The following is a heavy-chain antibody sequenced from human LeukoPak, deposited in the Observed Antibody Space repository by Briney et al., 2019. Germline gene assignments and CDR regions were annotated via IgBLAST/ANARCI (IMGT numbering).Heavy chain of an antibody. D-gene: IGHD1-26*01. CDR2: INHSGST. Sequence: SETLSLTCAVYGGSFSGYYWSWIRQPPGKGLEWIGEINHSGSTNYNPSLKSRVTISVDTSKNQFSLKLSSVTAADTAVYYCARGLGAANLIDYWGQGTLVTVSS. J-gene: IGHJ4*02. CDR3: ARGLGAANLIDY. V-gene: IGHV4-34*01. CDR1: GGSFSGYY.